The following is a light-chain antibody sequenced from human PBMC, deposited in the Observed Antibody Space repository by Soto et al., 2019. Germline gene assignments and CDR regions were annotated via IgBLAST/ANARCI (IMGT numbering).Light chain of an antibody. J-gene: IGKJ1*01. CDR3: QQFIDGWT. CDR2: DAS. V-gene: IGKV1-5*01. Sequence: IQMTQSPSTLSASIGDRVTITCRASQSINNRLAWYQQMLGKAPNLLIYDASTLESGVPSRFRGSGSETEFTLTISGLQPDDFATYYCQQFIDGWTFGQGTKVEIK. CDR1: QSINNR.